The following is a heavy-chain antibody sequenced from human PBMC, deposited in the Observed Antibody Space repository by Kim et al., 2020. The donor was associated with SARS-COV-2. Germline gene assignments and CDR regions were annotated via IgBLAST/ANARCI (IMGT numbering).Heavy chain of an antibody. CDR1: GGTFSSYA. Sequence: SVKVSCKASGGTFSSYAISWVRQAPGQGLEWMGRIIPILGIANYAQKFQGRVTITADKSTSTAYMELSSLRSEDTAVYYCARVRGAPRGGCSSTSCYPYYFDYWGQGTLVTVSS. CDR3: ARVRGAPRGGCSSTSCYPYYFDY. D-gene: IGHD2-2*01. V-gene: IGHV1-69*04. CDR2: IIPILGIA. J-gene: IGHJ4*02.